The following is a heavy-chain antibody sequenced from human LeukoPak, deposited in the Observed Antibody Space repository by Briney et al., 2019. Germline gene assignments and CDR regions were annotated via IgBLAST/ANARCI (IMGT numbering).Heavy chain of an antibody. D-gene: IGHD6-13*01. Sequence: GGSLRLSCAASGFTFSYYELNWVRQAPGKGLEWVSYISNSGATIYYADSVKGRFTISRDNAKSSLFLQMNSLRAEDTGVYYCARATFSSSGHSYWGQGTLVTVSS. J-gene: IGHJ4*02. CDR1: GFTFSYYE. V-gene: IGHV3-48*03. CDR3: ARATFSSSGHSY. CDR2: ISNSGATI.